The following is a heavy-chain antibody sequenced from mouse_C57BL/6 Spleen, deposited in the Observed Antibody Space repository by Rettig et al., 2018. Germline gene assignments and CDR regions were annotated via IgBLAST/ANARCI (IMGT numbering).Heavy chain of an antibody. V-gene: IGHV3-6*01. CDR2: ISYDGSN. J-gene: IGHJ2*01. D-gene: IGHD1-1*01. CDR1: GYSITSGYY. Sequence: DVQLQESGPGLVKPSQSLSLTCSVTGYSITSGYYWNWIRQFPGNKLEWMGYISYDGSNNYNPSLKNRISITRDTSKNQFFLKLNSVTTEDTATYYCARDDYYYGSSFKWGQGTTLTVSS. CDR3: ARDDYYYGSSFK.